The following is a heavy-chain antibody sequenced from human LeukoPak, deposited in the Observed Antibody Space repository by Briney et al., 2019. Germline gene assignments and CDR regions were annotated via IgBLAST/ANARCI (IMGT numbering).Heavy chain of an antibody. CDR1: GFTFSNHW. D-gene: IGHD6-19*01. CDR3: ARDSSSVGMDV. Sequence: PGGSLRLSCAASGFTFSNHWMSWVRQAPGKGLEWVANIMQDGSEKYYVDSVKGRFTISRDNAKNSLYLQMNSLRAEDTAVYYCARDSSSVGMDVWGQGTTVTVSS. J-gene: IGHJ6*02. V-gene: IGHV3-7*01. CDR2: IMQDGSEK.